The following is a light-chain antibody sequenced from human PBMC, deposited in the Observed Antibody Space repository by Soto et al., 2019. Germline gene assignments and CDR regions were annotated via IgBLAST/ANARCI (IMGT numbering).Light chain of an antibody. CDR2: GPS. J-gene: IGKJ3*01. CDR3: QEYGSSF. V-gene: IGKV3-20*01. CDR1: QSVSSSY. Sequence: EIVLTQSPGTLSLSPGERATLSCRASQSVSSSYLAWYQQKPGQAPRLLIYGPSSRATGLPDRFSGSGSGTEFILTISRLEPEDFTVYYCQEYGSSFFGPGTKVDIK.